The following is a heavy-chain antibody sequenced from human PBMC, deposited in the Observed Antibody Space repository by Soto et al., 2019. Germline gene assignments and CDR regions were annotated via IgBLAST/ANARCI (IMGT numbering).Heavy chain of an antibody. D-gene: IGHD4-17*01. Sequence: GGSLRLSCAASGFTFSSYSMNWFRQAPGKGLEWVSSISSSSSYIYYADSVKGRFTISRDNAKNSLYLQMNSLRAEDTAVYYCARELDYGDSVDYWGQGTLVTVSS. V-gene: IGHV3-21*01. CDR2: ISSSSSYI. J-gene: IGHJ4*02. CDR3: ARELDYGDSVDY. CDR1: GFTFSSYS.